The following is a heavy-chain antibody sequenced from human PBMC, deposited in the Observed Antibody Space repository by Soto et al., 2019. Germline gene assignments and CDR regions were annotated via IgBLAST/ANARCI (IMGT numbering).Heavy chain of an antibody. CDR2: IYYSGST. J-gene: IGHJ5*02. D-gene: IGHD2-21*02. CDR3: ASEMVVTAIFDP. CDR1: GGSISSSSYY. Sequence: SETLSLTCTVSGGSISSSSYYWGWIRQPPGKGLEWIGSIYYSGSTYYNPSLKSRVTISVDTSKNQFSLKLSSVTAADTAVYYCASEMVVTAIFDPWGQGTLVTVPQ. V-gene: IGHV4-39*01.